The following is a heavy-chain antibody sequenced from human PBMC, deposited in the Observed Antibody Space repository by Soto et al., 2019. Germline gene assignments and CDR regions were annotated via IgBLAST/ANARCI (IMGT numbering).Heavy chain of an antibody. CDR3: AKDGSHYDVDH. CDR2: IWNDGSTT. D-gene: IGHD4-4*01. Sequence: LVESGGGVAQPGGSLRLSCATSGFIFSHCGMHWVRQAPGKGLEWVGIIWNDGSTTHYADSVKGRFTVSRDNSKNTLYLQMNSLRDEDTAVYYCAKDGSHYDVDHWGQGTLVTVSS. J-gene: IGHJ4*02. V-gene: IGHV3-33*06. CDR1: GFIFSHCG.